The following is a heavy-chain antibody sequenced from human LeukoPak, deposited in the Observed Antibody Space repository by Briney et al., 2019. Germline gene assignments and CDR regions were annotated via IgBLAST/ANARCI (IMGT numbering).Heavy chain of an antibody. CDR1: GGSLSSYY. CDR3: ARQGLLAGSLYYWMDV. J-gene: IGHJ6*04. D-gene: IGHD3-9*01. CDR2: IYTSGST. V-gene: IGHV4-4*07. Sequence: SETLSLTCTVSGGSLSSYYWSWIRQPAGKGLEWIGRIYTSGSTNYNPSLKSRVTISVDKSKNQFSLKLSSVTAADTAVYYCARQGLLAGSLYYWMDVWGKGTTVTVSS.